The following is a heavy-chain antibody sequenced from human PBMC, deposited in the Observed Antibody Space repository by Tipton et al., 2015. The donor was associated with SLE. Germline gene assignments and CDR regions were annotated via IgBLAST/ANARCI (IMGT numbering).Heavy chain of an antibody. CDR1: RFTFSSYW. V-gene: IGHV3-7*01. D-gene: IGHD3-3*01. J-gene: IGHJ5*02. CDR3: ARDGLGDDFWSGYSSA. CDR2: IKQDGSEK. Sequence: SLRLSCAASRFTFSSYWMSWVRQAPGKGLEWVANIKQDGSEKYYVDSVKGRFTISRDNAKNSLYLQMNSLRAEDTAVYYCARDGLGDDFWSGYSSAWGQGTLVTVSS.